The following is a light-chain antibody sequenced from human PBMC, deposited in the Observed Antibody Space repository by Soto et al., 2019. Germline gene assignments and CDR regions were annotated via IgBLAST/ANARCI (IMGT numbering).Light chain of an antibody. Sequence: DIQMTQSPSSLSASVGDRVTITCRASQGISNYLACYHHKPGKVPQLLIYAASTLPAGVPALFRGSGSGPDFALTISSLQPEDAATYYCQKYNSAPVPFGPGTKVDIK. CDR1: QGISNY. V-gene: IGKV1-27*01. CDR3: QKYNSAPVP. CDR2: AAS. J-gene: IGKJ3*01.